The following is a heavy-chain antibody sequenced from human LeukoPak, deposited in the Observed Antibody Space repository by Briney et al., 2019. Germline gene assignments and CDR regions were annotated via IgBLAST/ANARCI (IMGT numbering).Heavy chain of an antibody. D-gene: IGHD3-10*01. CDR1: GVSISSYY. CDR3: ARTYYYGSGRGFDP. J-gene: IGHJ5*02. V-gene: IGHV4-59*08. Sequence: SETLSLTCTVSGVSISSYYWSWIRRPPGKGLEWIGYIYNRESTNHNPSLKSRVTISIDTSENQFSLKLSSVTAADTAVYYCARTYYYGSGRGFDPWGQGTLVTVSS. CDR2: IYNREST.